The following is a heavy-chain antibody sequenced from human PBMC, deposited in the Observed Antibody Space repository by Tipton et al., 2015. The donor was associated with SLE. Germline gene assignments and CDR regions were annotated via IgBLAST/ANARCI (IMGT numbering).Heavy chain of an antibody. CDR2: IYHSGST. CDR3: ARATLTMVRGVHAFDI. CDR1: GFTFSDYY. D-gene: IGHD3-10*01. V-gene: IGHV4-34*01. J-gene: IGHJ3*02. Sequence: LRLSCAASGFTFSDYYMSWIRQAPGKGLEWVGYIYHSGSTYYNPSLKSRVTISVDTSKNQFSLKLSSVTAADTAVYYCARATLTMVRGVHAFDIWGQGTMVTVSS.